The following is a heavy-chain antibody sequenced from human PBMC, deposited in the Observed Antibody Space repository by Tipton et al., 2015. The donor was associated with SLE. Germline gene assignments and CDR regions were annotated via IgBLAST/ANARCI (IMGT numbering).Heavy chain of an antibody. CDR2: INHSGST. J-gene: IGHJ3*01. Sequence: TLSLTCAVYGGSFSGYYWSWIRQPPGKGLEWIGEINHSGSTNYNPSLKSRVTISVDTSKNQFSLKLSSVTAADTAVYYCARGLLHSCMTHCYREAVWR. D-gene: IGHD2-15*01. CDR1: GGSFSGYY. CDR3: ARGLLHSCMTHCYREAV. V-gene: IGHV4-34*01.